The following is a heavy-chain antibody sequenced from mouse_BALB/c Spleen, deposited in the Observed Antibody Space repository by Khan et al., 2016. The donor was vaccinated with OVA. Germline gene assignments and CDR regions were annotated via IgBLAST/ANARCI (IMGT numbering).Heavy chain of an antibody. V-gene: IGHV1S81*02. CDR3: TRSGYGSFAY. CDR2: INPNNGGI. Sequence: VQLQQSGAELVKPGASVKLSCKASSYTFTSYYMSWVKQRPGQGLEWIGEINPNNGGINFNEKFKSKATLTVDKSSSTAYMQLNSLTSEDSAVYYCTRSGYGSFAYWGQGTLVTVSA. CDR1: SYTFTSYY. D-gene: IGHD2-2*01. J-gene: IGHJ3*01.